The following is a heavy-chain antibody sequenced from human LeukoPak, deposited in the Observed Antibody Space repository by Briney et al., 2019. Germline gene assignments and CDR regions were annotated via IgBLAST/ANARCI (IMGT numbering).Heavy chain of an antibody. CDR1: GFTFSSYA. D-gene: IGHD4-17*01. J-gene: IGHJ6*04. CDR2: ISGSGGST. CDR3: AKGDTVTPFGYYYGMDV. V-gene: IGHV3-23*01. Sequence: GGSLRLSCAASGFTFSSYAMSWVRQAPGKGLEWVSAISGSGGSTYYADSVKGRFTISRDNSKNTPYLQMNSLRAEDTAVYYCAKGDTVTPFGYYYGMDVWGKGTTVTVSS.